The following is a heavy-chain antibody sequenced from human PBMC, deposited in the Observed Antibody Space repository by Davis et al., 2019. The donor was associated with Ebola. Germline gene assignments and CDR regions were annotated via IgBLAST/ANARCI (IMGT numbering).Heavy chain of an antibody. CDR1: GFTFSSYA. CDR3: AYRPNGESYFDY. J-gene: IGHJ4*02. D-gene: IGHD3-10*01. Sequence: PGGSLRLSCAASGFTFSSYAMHWVRQAPGKGLEWVAVISYDGSNKYYADSVKGRFTISRDNSKNTLYLQMNSLRAEDTAVYYCAYRPNGESYFDYWGQGTLVTVSS. V-gene: IGHV3-30-3*01. CDR2: ISYDGSNK.